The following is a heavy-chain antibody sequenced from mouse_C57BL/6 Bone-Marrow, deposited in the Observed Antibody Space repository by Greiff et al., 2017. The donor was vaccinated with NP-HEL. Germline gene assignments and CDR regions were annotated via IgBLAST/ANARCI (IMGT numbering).Heavy chain of an antibody. CDR2: IWRGGST. Sequence: VQLQQSGPGLVQPSQSLSITCTVSGFSLTSYGVHWVRQSPGKGLEWLGVIWRGGSTDYNAAFMSRLSITKDNSKSQVFFKMNSLQADDTAIYYCAKKNYYYEGYFDVWGTGTTVTVSS. V-gene: IGHV2-5*01. D-gene: IGHD1-1*01. CDR3: AKKNYYYEGYFDV. CDR1: GFSLTSYG. J-gene: IGHJ1*03.